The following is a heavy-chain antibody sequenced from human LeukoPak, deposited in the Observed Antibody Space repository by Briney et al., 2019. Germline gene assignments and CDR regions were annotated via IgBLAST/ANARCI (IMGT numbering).Heavy chain of an antibody. CDR2: ISSSGSTI. CDR1: GFTFSSYE. D-gene: IGHD4-17*01. J-gene: IGHJ4*02. Sequence: GGSLRLSCAASGFTFSSYEMNWVRQAPGKGLERVSYISSSGSTIYYADSVKGRFTISRDNAKDSLYLQMNGLRAEDTAVYYCAREVDYGDYMDYWGQGTLVTVSS. CDR3: AREVDYGDYMDY. V-gene: IGHV3-48*03.